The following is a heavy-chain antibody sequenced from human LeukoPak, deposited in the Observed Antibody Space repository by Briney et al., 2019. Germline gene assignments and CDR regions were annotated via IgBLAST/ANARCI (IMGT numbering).Heavy chain of an antibody. Sequence: PSETLSLTCTVSGGSISSSSYYWGWIRQPPGKGLEWIGEINHSGSTNYNPSLKSRVTISVDTSKNQFSLKLGSVTAADTAVYYCAKGYCSSPSCPNFDYWGQGTLVTVSS. CDR2: INHSGST. CDR1: GGSISSSSYY. V-gene: IGHV4-39*07. D-gene: IGHD2-2*01. CDR3: AKGYCSSPSCPNFDY. J-gene: IGHJ4*02.